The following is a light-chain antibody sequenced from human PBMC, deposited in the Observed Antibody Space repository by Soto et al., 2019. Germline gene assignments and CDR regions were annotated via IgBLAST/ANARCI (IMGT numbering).Light chain of an antibody. CDR1: SNHVGGYNL. V-gene: IGLV2-23*01. Sequence: QSVLTQPASVSGSPGQSITISCTGTSNHVGGYNLVSWYQHHPGKAPQLMIYEGSKRPSRVSTRFSGCKSGNTASLTISGLQAEDEADYYCCSFAGSNAWVFGGGTKLTVL. J-gene: IGLJ3*02. CDR2: EGS. CDR3: CSFAGSNAWV.